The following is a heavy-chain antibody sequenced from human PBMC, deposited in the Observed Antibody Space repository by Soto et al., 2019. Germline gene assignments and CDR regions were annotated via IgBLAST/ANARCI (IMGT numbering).Heavy chain of an antibody. CDR2: ISGSGGST. CDR3: AKDLRDPMVRGRNGGHY. CDR1: GFTFSSYA. V-gene: IGHV3-23*01. D-gene: IGHD3-10*01. J-gene: IGHJ4*02. Sequence: EVQLLESGGGLVKPGGSLRLSCAASGFTFSSYAMSWVRQAPGKGLEWVSAISGSGGSTYYADSVKGRFTISTDNSKNTLYLQMNSLRADDTAVYYCAKDLRDPMVRGRNGGHYWGQGTLVTVSS.